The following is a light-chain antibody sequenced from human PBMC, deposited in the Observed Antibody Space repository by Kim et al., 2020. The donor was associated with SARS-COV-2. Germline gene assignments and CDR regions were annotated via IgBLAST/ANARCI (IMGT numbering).Light chain of an antibody. Sequence: SASVGDRVTSTCRASQSIAGYLNWYQQKPGKAPQLLIYAASNLESGVPSRFSGSGSGLDFTLTITSLQAEDFATFFCQQSYTTPYTFGQGTKLEI. J-gene: IGKJ2*01. V-gene: IGKV1-39*01. CDR2: AAS. CDR1: QSIAGY. CDR3: QQSYTTPYT.